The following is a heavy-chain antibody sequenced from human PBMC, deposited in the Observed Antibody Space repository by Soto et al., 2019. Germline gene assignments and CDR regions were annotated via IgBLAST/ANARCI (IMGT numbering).Heavy chain of an antibody. CDR2: ISYDGSNK. J-gene: IGHJ6*02. V-gene: IGHV3-30*18. D-gene: IGHD2-2*01. CDR1: GFTFSSYG. CDR3: AKAGGQLLSGYYYYGMDV. Sequence: VGSLRLSCAASGFTFSSYGMHWVRQAPGKGLEWVAVISYDGSNKYYADSVKGRFTIARDNSKNTLYLQMNSLRAEDTAVYYCAKAGGQLLSGYYYYGMDVWAQGTTVTVSS.